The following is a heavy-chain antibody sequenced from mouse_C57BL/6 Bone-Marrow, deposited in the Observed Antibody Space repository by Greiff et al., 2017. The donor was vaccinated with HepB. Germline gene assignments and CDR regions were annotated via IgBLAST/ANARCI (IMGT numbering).Heavy chain of an antibody. CDR3: ARGYYGISYGGFYAMDY. CDR2: IDPSDSYT. Sequence: QVQLQQPGAELVMPGASVKLSCKASGYTFTSYWMHWVKQRPGQGLEWIGEIDPSDSYTNYNQKFKGKSTLTLDKSSSTAYMTLSSLTSEDSAVYYCARGYYGISYGGFYAMDYWGQGTSVTVSS. CDR1: GYTFTSYW. J-gene: IGHJ4*01. D-gene: IGHD1-1*01. V-gene: IGHV1-69*01.